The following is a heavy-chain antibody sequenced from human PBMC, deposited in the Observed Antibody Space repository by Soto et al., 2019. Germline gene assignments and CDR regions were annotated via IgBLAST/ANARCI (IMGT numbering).Heavy chain of an antibody. D-gene: IGHD2-21*02. CDR1: GFSFSGYG. CDR2: MSYDGSNE. V-gene: IGHV3-30*18. CDR3: AKGDFNYFDY. Sequence: GGSLRLSCATSGFSFSGYGMHWVRQAPGKGPQWVALMSYDGSNEYYADSVKGRFTIFRDNSKNTLYLQMSSLRAEDTAVYYRAKGDFNYFDYWGQGTLVTVSS. J-gene: IGHJ4*02.